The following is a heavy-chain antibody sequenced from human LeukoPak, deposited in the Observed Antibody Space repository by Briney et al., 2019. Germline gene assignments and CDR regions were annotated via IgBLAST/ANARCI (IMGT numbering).Heavy chain of an antibody. V-gene: IGHV3-21*01. CDR2: ISSSSSYI. D-gene: IGHD6-13*01. CDR3: ARPIAAGSYYCGMDV. CDR1: GFTFSSYS. Sequence: GGSLRLSCAASGFTFSSYSMNWVRQAPGKGLEWVSSISSSSSYIYYADSVKGRFTISRDNAKNSLYLQMNSLRAEDTAVYYCARPIAAGSYYCGMDVWGQGTTVTVSS. J-gene: IGHJ6*02.